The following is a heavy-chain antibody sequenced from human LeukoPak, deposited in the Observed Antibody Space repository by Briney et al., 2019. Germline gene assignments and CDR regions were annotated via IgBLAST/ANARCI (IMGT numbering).Heavy chain of an antibody. CDR3: ARDVGPEEEWFGELLSNWFDP. Sequence: GGSLRLSCAASGFTFSDYYMSWIRQAPGKGLEWVSYISSSSSYTNYADSVKGRFTISRDNAKNSLYLQMNSLRAEDTAVYYCARDVGPEEEWFGELLSNWFDPWGQGTLVTVSS. J-gene: IGHJ5*02. CDR2: ISSSSSYT. CDR1: GFTFSDYY. V-gene: IGHV3-11*06. D-gene: IGHD3-10*01.